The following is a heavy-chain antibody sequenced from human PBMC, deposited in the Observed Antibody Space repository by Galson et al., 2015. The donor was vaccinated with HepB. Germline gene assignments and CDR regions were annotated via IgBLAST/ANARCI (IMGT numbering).Heavy chain of an antibody. CDR2: ITGTTNII. Sequence: SLRLSCAASGFSFRSYSMNWVRQAPGKGLEWVSYITGTTNIIYHADSVKGRFTISRDNAKNSLYLQVNSLGAEDTAVYYCARSTPMVYDRVYGMDVWGQGTTVTVSS. D-gene: IGHD2-8*01. V-gene: IGHV3-48*01. J-gene: IGHJ6*02. CDR3: ARSTPMVYDRVYGMDV. CDR1: GFSFRSYS.